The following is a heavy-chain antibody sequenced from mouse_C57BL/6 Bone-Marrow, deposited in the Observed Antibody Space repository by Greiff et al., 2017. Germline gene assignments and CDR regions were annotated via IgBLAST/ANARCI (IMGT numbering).Heavy chain of an antibody. D-gene: IGHD2-2*01. V-gene: IGHV5-4*01. Sequence: EVQLVESGGGLVKPGGSLKLSCAASGFTFSSYAMSWVRQTPEKRLEWVATISDGGSYTYYPDNVKGRFTISRDSAKNNLYLQMSHLKSEDTAIYYCARYGWLRRDYFDYWGQGTTLTVSS. CDR2: ISDGGSYT. J-gene: IGHJ2*01. CDR1: GFTFSSYA. CDR3: ARYGWLRRDYFDY.